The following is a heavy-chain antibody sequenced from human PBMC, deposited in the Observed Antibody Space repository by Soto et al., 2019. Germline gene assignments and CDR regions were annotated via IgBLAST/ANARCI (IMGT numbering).Heavy chain of an antibody. V-gene: IGHV3-23*01. J-gene: IGHJ4*02. CDR1: GFTFSKYA. D-gene: IGHD2-15*01. CDR3: AKDAGSVCSGGSCYFKALDS. CDR2: IRVRGGST. Sequence: WVSLRLSCAASGFTFSKYAMSLVRDSPGKERNWVSGIRVRGGSTYDADSVKGRFTISRDNSKNTLYVQMNSLRVDDTAVYYCAKDAGSVCSGGSCYFKALDSWGQGNLVTVSS.